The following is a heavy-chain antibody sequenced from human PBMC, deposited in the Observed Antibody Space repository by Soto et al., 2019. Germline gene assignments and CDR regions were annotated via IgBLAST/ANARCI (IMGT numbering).Heavy chain of an antibody. V-gene: IGHV4-34*01. D-gene: IGHD3-16*02. CDR2: INHSGST. CDR3: ARGKLSDYVWGSYRYHFDY. J-gene: IGHJ4*02. Sequence: SETLSLTCAFYGLSFSCYYLSWIRQPPGKGLEWIGEINHSGSTNYNPSLKSRVTISVDTSKNQFSLKLSSVTAADTAVYYCARGKLSDYVWGSYRYHFDYWGQGTVVTVSS. CDR1: GLSFSCYY.